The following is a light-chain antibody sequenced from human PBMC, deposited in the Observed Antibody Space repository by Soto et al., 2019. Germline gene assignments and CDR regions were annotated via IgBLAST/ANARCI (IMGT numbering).Light chain of an antibody. V-gene: IGLV2-14*01. CDR1: GSDVGGYNY. CDR2: DVS. J-gene: IGLJ2*01. CDR3: SSYTSSSTVV. Sequence: QSALTQPASVSGSPGQSITISCTGTGSDVGGYNYVSWYQQHPGKAPKLMIYDVSHRPSGVSNRFSGSKSGNTASLTISGLQAEDEADYYCSSYTSSSTVVFGGGTKLTVL.